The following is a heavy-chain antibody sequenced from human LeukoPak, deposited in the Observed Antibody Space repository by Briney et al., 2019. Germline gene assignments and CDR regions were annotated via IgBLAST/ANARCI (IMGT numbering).Heavy chain of an antibody. D-gene: IGHD6-19*01. J-gene: IGHJ4*02. CDR2: IIPILGIA. CDR3: ARDGAVARRSMGY. V-gene: IGHV1-69*04. Sequence: VASVKVSCKASGGTFSSYAISWVRQAPGQGLEWMGRIIPILGIANYAQKFQGRVTITADKSTSTVYMELSSLRSEDTAVYYCARDGAVARRSMGYWGRGTLVTVSS. CDR1: GGTFSSYA.